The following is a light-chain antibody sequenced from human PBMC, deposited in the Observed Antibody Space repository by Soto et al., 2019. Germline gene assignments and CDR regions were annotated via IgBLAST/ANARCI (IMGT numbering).Light chain of an antibody. CDR2: DVS. V-gene: IGLV2-14*01. CDR3: SSYTRSSTLYVV. CDR1: SSDVGGYNY. Sequence: QSALTQPASGSGSPGQSSTISCTGTSSDVGGYNYVSWYQQHPGKAPKLMIYDVSNRPSGVSNRFSGSKSGNTASLTISGRQAEDEADYYCSSYTRSSTLYVVFGGGTKLPVL. J-gene: IGLJ2*01.